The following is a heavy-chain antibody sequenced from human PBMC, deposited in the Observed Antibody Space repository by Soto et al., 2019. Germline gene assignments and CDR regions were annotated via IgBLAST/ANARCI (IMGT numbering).Heavy chain of an antibody. CDR3: ARFGFDSSGYNFDY. Sequence: GASVKVSCKASGYTFTGYYMHWVLQAPGQGLEWMGWINPNSGGTNYAQKFQGRVTMTRDTSISTAYMELSRLRSDDTAVYYCARFGFDSSGYNFDYWGQGTLVTVSS. CDR2: INPNSGGT. CDR1: GYTFTGYY. J-gene: IGHJ4*02. V-gene: IGHV1-2*02. D-gene: IGHD3-22*01.